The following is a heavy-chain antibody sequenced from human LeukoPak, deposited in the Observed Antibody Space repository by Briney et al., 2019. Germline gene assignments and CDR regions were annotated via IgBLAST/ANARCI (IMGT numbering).Heavy chain of an antibody. V-gene: IGHV3-53*01. D-gene: IGHD3/OR15-3a*01. Sequence: PGGSLRLSCAASGFTVSSNYMGWVRQAPGKGLEWVSVIYSGGSIYYADSVKGRFTISRDNSKNTLYLQMNSLRAEDTAVYYCARDPSRGLYYFDHWGQGTLVTVSS. CDR1: GFTVSSNY. J-gene: IGHJ4*02. CDR2: IYSGGSI. CDR3: ARDPSRGLYYFDH.